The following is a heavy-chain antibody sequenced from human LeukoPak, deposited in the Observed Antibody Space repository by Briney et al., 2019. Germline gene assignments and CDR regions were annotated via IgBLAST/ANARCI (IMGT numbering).Heavy chain of an antibody. CDR2: INSDGSTT. CDR3: ARRSYDSTGYCDY. J-gene: IGHJ4*02. V-gene: IGHV3-74*01. D-gene: IGHD3-22*01. Sequence: GGSLRLSCAASGFTFSSYWMHWVRQAPGKWLVWVARINSDGSTTTYADSVKGRFTISRDNAKNTLYLQMNSLRAEDTAVYYCARRSYDSTGYCDYWGQGTLVTVSS. CDR1: GFTFSSYW.